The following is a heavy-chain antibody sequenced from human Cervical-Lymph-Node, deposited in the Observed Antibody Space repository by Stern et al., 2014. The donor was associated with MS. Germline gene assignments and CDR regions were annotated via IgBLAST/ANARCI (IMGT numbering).Heavy chain of an antibody. Sequence: VQLVESGGGLIQPGGSLRLSCAASGFTVSSNYMSWVRQAPGKGLEWVSVIYSGGSTYYADSVKGRFTISRDNSKNTLYLQMNSLRAEDTAVYYCARSYYVWGSYRYFDYWGQGTLVTVSS. D-gene: IGHD3-16*02. CDR3: ARSYYVWGSYRYFDY. CDR2: IYSGGST. V-gene: IGHV3-53*01. J-gene: IGHJ4*02. CDR1: GFTVSSNY.